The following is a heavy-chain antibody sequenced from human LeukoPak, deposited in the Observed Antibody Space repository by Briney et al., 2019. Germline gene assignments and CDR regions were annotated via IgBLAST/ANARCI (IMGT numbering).Heavy chain of an antibody. J-gene: IGHJ3*02. Sequence: SETLSLTCTVSGGSIRSASYNWGWIRQPPGRGLEWIGSIHYTGSTYYNPSLKSRVTISVDTSKNQFSLKLSSVTAADTAVCYCARGAVTPFLACAFDIWGQGTMVTVSS. CDR1: GGSIRSASYN. CDR2: IHYTGST. CDR3: ARGAVTPFLACAFDI. V-gene: IGHV4-39*07. D-gene: IGHD4-17*01.